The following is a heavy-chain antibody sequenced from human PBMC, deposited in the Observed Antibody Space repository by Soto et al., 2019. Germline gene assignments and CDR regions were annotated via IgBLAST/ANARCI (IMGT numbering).Heavy chain of an antibody. V-gene: IGHV1-18*01. D-gene: IGHD1-1*01. Sequence: ASVKVSCKASGYTFTSYGISWVRQAPGQGLEWMGWISAYNGNTNYAQKLQGRVTMTTDTSTSTAYMELNSLRVEDTAIYYCARNTIPHPHYWGQGTLVTVSS. J-gene: IGHJ4*02. CDR1: GYTFTSYG. CDR3: ARNTIPHPHY. CDR2: ISAYNGNT.